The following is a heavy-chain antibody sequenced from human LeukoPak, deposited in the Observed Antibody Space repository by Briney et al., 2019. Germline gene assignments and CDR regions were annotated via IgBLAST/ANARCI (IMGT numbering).Heavy chain of an antibody. CDR2: IIPIFGTA. Sequence: ASVKVSCKASGGTFSSYAISWVRQAPGQGLEWMGGIIPIFGTANYAQKFQGRVTITTDESTSTAYMELSSLRSEDTAVYYCASLSIAATSYYYYMDVWGKGTTVTVSS. V-gene: IGHV1-69*05. J-gene: IGHJ6*03. D-gene: IGHD6-6*01. CDR1: GGTFSSYA. CDR3: ASLSIAATSYYYYMDV.